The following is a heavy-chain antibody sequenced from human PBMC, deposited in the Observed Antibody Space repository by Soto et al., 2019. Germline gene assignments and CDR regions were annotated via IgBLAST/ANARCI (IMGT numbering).Heavy chain of an antibody. CDR2: INAYNGNT. J-gene: IGHJ4*02. D-gene: IGHD5-12*01. CDR3: ARGDIVSTNPGDY. CDR1: SYIFTSYG. Sequence: QIKLVQSGPEVKKPGASVKVSCKASSYIFTSYGIIWVRQAAGQGLEWMGWINAYNGNTNYVQKFQGRVTMTTDSSTSTAYIELRTLRSDDTAVYYCARGDIVSTNPGDYWGQGTLVTVSA. V-gene: IGHV1-18*01.